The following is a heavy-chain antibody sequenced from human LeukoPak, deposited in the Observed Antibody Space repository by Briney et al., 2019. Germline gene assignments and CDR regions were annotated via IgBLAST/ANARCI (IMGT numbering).Heavy chain of an antibody. V-gene: IGHV4-4*07. CDR2: LDTSGNT. Sequence: NPSEALSLTCTVSGGSISTYYWSWVRQPAGKGLEWIGRLDTSGNTHYNPSLKSRVTMSVDTSRNQFSLRLTSVTAADTAVYYCARGGDCPDYWAQGTLVTVSS. CDR3: ARGGDCPDY. J-gene: IGHJ4*02. D-gene: IGHD2-21*02. CDR1: GGSISTYY.